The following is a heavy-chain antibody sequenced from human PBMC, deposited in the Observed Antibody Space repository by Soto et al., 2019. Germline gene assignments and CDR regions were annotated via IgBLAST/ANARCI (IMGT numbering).Heavy chain of an antibody. J-gene: IGHJ4*02. CDR2: ISYDGSNK. Sequence: QVQLVESGGGVVQPGRSLRLSCAASGFTFSSYAMHWVRQAPGKGLEWVAVISYDGSNKYYADSVKGRFTISRDNSKNTLYLQMKSLRDEDTAVYYWAGGGDGYHYYFAYWGQATLVTVS. V-gene: IGHV3-30-3*01. D-gene: IGHD5-12*01. CDR3: AGGGDGYHYYFAY. CDR1: GFTFSSYA.